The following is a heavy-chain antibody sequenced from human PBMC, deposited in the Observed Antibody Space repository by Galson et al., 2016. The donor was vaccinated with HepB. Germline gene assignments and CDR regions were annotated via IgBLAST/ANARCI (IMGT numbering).Heavy chain of an antibody. CDR3: ARHASDIVATSPFDY. CDR2: IYHSGST. CDR1: GASISINNW. D-gene: IGHD5-12*01. Sequence: SETLSLTCAVSGASISINNWWSWVRQPPGKGLEWIGEIYHSGSTNYNPSLKSRVAISVDTSKNQFSLRLSSVTAADTAVFYCARHASDIVATSPFDYWGQGTLVTVSS. J-gene: IGHJ4*02. V-gene: IGHV4-4*02.